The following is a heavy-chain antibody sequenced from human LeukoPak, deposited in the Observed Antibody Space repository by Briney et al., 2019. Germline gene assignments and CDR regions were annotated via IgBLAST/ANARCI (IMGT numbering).Heavy chain of an antibody. CDR2: INWNGVST. CDR1: GFTFYDFG. Sequence: GGSLRLSCAASGFTFYDFGMSWVRQRPGKNLEWVSSINWNGVSTGYGDSVKDRFTISRDNAKNSLYVQMDTLRAEDTAVYFCARIRSAGWYFVGADFWGQGVLVTVSS. D-gene: IGHD6-19*01. V-gene: IGHV3-20*04. J-gene: IGHJ4*02. CDR3: ARIRSAGWYFVGADF.